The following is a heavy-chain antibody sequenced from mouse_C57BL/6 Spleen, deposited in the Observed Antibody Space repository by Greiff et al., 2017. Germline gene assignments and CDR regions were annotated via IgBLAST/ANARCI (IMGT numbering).Heavy chain of an antibody. CDR3: ARDGEDPWFAY. CDR2: IYPGDGDT. V-gene: IGHV1-82*01. Sequence: QVQLQQSGPELVKPGASVKISCKASGYAFSSSWMNWVKQRPGKGLEWIGRIYPGDGDTNYNGKFKGKATLTADKSSSTAYMQLSSLPSEYSAVYVCARDGEDPWFAYWGQGTLVTVSA. CDR1: GYAFSSSW. J-gene: IGHJ3*01.